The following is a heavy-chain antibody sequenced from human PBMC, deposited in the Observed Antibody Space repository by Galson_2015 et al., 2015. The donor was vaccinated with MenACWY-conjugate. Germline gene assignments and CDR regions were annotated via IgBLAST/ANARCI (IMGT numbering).Heavy chain of an antibody. CDR3: ARDLAVAGRGAFDI. V-gene: IGHV7-4-1*02. J-gene: IGHJ3*02. CDR1: GYTFTSYA. D-gene: IGHD6-19*01. CDR2: INTNTGNP. Sequence: SVKVSCKASGYTFTSYAMNWVRQAPGQGLEWMGWINTNTGNPTYAQGFTGRFVFSLDTSVSTAYLQISSLKAEDTAVYYCARDLAVAGRGAFDIWGQGTMVTVSS.